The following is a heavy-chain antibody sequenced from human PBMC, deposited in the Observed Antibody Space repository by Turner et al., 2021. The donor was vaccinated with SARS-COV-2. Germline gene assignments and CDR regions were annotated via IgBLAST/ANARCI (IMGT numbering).Heavy chain of an antibody. CDR2: IYYSGST. D-gene: IGHD3-3*01. J-gene: IGHJ3*02. V-gene: IGHV4-39*01. CDR3: ARYRSGYSTDDAFDI. CDR1: GGSISSSSYY. Sequence: QLQLQESGPGLVTPSETLSLTCTVSGGSISSSSYYWGWIRQPPGKGLEWIGSIYYSGSTYYNPSLKSRVTISVDTSKNQFSLKLSSVTAADTAVYYCARYRSGYSTDDAFDIWGQGTMVTISS.